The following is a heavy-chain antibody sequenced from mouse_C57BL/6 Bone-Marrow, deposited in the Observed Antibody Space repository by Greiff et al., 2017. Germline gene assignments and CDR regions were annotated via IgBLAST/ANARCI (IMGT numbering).Heavy chain of an antibody. J-gene: IGHJ4*01. CDR3: ARHPTTVVAKGYAMDY. Sequence: DVQLVESGGDLVKPGGSLKLSCAASGFTFSSYGMSWVRQTPDKRLEWVATISSGGSYTYYPDSVKGRFTISRDNAKNTLYLQMSSLKSEDTAMYYCARHPTTVVAKGYAMDYWGQGTSVTVSS. CDR2: ISSGGSYT. V-gene: IGHV5-6*01. D-gene: IGHD1-1*01. CDR1: GFTFSSYG.